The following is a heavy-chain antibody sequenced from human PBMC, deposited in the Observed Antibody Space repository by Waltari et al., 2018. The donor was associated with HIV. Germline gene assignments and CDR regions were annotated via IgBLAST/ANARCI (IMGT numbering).Heavy chain of an antibody. Sequence: QVQLQESGPALVKPSETLSLTCTASGGSISSSSWSCTRPPAGKGLEWIGRIYTSENTHYNPSLKSRVTMSVDTSKNQFSLKLSSVTAADTAVYYCARERDYSNTRALDYWGQGTLVTVSS. D-gene: IGHD4-4*01. CDR3: ARERDYSNTRALDY. J-gene: IGHJ4*02. CDR1: GGSISSSS. CDR2: IYTSENT. V-gene: IGHV4-4*07.